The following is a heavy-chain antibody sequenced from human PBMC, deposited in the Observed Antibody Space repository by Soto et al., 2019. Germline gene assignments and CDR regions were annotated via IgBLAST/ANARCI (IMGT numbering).Heavy chain of an antibody. CDR1: GYNFTSYL. CDR3: ARRLHSLYGMDV. V-gene: IGHV5-51*01. J-gene: IGHJ6*02. Sequence: GESLRLSCSGSGYNFTSYLIGWVRQMPGKGLEWMGIIYPGDSDTTYSPSFQGQVTISADKSISTAYLQWSSLKASDTAIYYCARRLHSLYGMDVWGQGTTVTVSS. D-gene: IGHD6-13*01. CDR2: IYPGDSDT.